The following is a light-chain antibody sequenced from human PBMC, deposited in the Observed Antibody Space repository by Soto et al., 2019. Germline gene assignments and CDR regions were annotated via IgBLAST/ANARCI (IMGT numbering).Light chain of an antibody. CDR3: QSYEV. CDR1: SSNIGAHYD. V-gene: IGLV1-40*01. Sequence: QSVLTQPPSVSGAPGQRVTISCTGSSSNIGAHYDVHWYQQLPGTAPKLLIYGNSNRPSGVPDRFSGSKSGTSASLAITGLQAEDEADYYCQSYEVFGGGTKLTVL. CDR2: GNS. J-gene: IGLJ3*02.